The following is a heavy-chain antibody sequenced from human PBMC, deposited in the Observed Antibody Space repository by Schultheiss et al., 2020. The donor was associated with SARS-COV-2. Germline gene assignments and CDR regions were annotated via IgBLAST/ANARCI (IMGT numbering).Heavy chain of an antibody. J-gene: IGHJ4*02. V-gene: IGHV3-23*01. CDR2: ISGSGGST. CDR3: AKDLVGTSLGQDY. D-gene: IGHD2-2*01. Sequence: GESLKISCAASGFTFSSYAMSWVRQAPGKGLEWVSAISGSGGSTYYADSVKGRFTISRDNSKNTLYLQINSLRAEDTAVYYCAKDLVGTSLGQDYWGQGTLVTVSS. CDR1: GFTFSSYA.